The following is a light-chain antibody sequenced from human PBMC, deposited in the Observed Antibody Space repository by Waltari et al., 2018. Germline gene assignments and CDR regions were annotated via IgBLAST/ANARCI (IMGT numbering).Light chain of an antibody. CDR3: QQYDGSVVT. J-gene: IGKJ4*01. CDR1: QTITGSW. CDR2: GAS. V-gene: IGKV3-20*01. Sequence: EIVLTQYPGTLSVSPGERVTVSCRASQTITGSWLTWYQQKPGQAPRLLIYGASNRAPGIPDRFSGSGSGTDFTLTISRLEPEDSAVYYCQQYDGSVVTFGGGTKVEIK.